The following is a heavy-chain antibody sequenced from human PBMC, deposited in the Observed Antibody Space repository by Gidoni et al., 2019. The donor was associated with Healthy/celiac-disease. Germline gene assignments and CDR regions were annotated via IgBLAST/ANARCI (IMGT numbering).Heavy chain of an antibody. V-gene: IGHV4-61*01. CDR3: ARDPGGGGIY. Sequence: QVQLQESGPGLVKPSETLSLTCTVSGGSVSSGSYYWSWIRQPPGKGLEWIGYIYYSGSTNYNPSLKSRVTISVVTSKNQFSLKLSSVTAADTAVYYCARDPGGGGIYWGQGTLVTVSS. CDR1: GGSVSSGSYY. D-gene: IGHD2-15*01. J-gene: IGHJ4*02. CDR2: IYYSGST.